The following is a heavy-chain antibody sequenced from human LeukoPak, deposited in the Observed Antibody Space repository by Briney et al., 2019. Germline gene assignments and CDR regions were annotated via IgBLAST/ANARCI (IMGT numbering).Heavy chain of an antibody. Sequence: GGSLRLSCAASGFTFSSYGMHWVRQAPGEGLEWVAVISYDGSNKYYADSVKGRFTISRDNSKNTLYLQMNSLRAEDTAVYYCARDHYDSSGYFSPYYYYGMDVWGQGTTVTVSS. J-gene: IGHJ6*02. D-gene: IGHD3-22*01. CDR2: ISYDGSNK. V-gene: IGHV3-30*03. CDR3: ARDHYDSSGYFSPYYYYGMDV. CDR1: GFTFSSYG.